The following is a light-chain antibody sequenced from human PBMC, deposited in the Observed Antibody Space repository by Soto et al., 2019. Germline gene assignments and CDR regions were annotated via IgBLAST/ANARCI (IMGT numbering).Light chain of an antibody. CDR1: QSVSSSY. Sequence: IGLTHSPATLSLSPGGRATLSCGASQSVSSSYLTWYQQKPGLAPRLLIYDASSRATGIPARFSGSGSGTEFTLTISSLQSEDFAVYYCQQYNNWPPFTFGVGAKVDIK. CDR2: DAS. J-gene: IGKJ4*01. V-gene: IGKV3D-20*01. CDR3: QQYNNWPPFT.